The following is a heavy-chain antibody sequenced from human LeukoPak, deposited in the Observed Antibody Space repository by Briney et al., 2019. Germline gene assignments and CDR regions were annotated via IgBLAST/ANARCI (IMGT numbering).Heavy chain of an antibody. V-gene: IGHV1-69*04. CDR3: AKAQYYYDSSGYYPDYFDY. J-gene: IGHJ4*02. CDR2: IIPILGIA. D-gene: IGHD3-22*01. CDR1: GGTFSSYA. Sequence: SVKVSCKASGGTFSSYAISWVRQAPGQGLEWMGRIIPILGIANYAQKFQGRVTITADKSTSTAYMELSSLRSEDTAVYYCAKAQYYYDSSGYYPDYFDYWGQGTLVTVSS.